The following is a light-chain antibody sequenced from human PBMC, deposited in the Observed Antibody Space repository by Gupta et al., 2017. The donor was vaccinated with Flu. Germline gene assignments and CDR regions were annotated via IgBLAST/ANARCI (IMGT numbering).Light chain of an antibody. CDR3: QSAYKTDTYVL. V-gene: IGLV3-25*01. CDR1: IFPHQY. J-gene: IGLJ2*01. Sequence: SYELIQLHSVSVSHGQKAKLTCSGEIFPHQYAYWYQKKAGQAPVLLIYKDSARPSGIPERFSYSNPRTTVTLTICGVQAEEEADYYWQSAYKTDTYVLFGGGTKLTVL. CDR2: KDS.